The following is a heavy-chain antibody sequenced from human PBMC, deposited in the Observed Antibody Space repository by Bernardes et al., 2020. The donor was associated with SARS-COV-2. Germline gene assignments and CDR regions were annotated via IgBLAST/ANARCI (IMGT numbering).Heavy chain of an antibody. CDR1: GYTFTSYG. CDR3: ARDEQTLGYYYYGMDV. V-gene: IGHV1-18*01. J-gene: IGHJ6*02. Sequence: ASVQVSCKASGYTFTSYGISWVRQAPGQGLEWMGWISAYNGNTNYAQKLQGRVTMTTDTSTSTAYMELRSLRSDDTAVYYCARDEQTLGYYYYGMDVWGQGTTVTVSS. CDR2: ISAYNGNT.